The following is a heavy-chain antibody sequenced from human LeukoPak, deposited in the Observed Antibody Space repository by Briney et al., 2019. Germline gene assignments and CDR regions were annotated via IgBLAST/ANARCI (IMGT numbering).Heavy chain of an antibody. CDR1: GGTFSSYA. J-gene: IGHJ4*02. CDR3: ANGRPVLPMNY. D-gene: IGHD3-10*01. V-gene: IGHV1-69*06. Sequence: ASVKVSCKASGGTFSSYAISWVRQAPGQGLEWMGGIIPIFGTANYAQKFQGRVTITADKSTSTAYMELSSLRSEDTAVYYCANGRPVLPMNYWGQGTLVTVSS. CDR2: IIPIFGTA.